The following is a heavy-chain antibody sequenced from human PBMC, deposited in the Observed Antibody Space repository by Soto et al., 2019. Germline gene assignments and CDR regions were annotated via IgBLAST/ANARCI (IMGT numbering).Heavy chain of an antibody. Sequence: QVQLQESGPGLVKPSETLSLTCTVSGGYISSYYWSWIRQPPEKGLEWIGYIYYSGSTNYNPSLKSRVTISVDTSKNQFSLKLSSVTAADTAVYYCTRARLSRSWWFDPWGQGTLVTVSS. V-gene: IGHV4-59*01. J-gene: IGHJ5*02. CDR1: GGYISSYY. CDR2: IYYSGST. D-gene: IGHD3-10*01. CDR3: TRARLSRSWWFDP.